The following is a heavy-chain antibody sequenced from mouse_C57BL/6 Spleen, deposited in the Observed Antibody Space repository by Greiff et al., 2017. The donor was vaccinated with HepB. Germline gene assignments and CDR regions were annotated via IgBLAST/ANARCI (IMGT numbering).Heavy chain of an antibody. J-gene: IGHJ4*01. CDR3: ARGLSYYSNYAYAMDY. CDR1: GFTFSSYA. Sequence: EVQRVESGGGLVKPGGSLKLSCAASGFTFSSYAMSWVRQTPEKRLEWVATISDGGSYTYYPDNVKGRFTISRDNAKNNLYLQMSHLKSEDTAMYYCARGLSYYSNYAYAMDYWGQGTSVTVSS. V-gene: IGHV5-4*01. CDR2: ISDGGSYT. D-gene: IGHD2-5*01.